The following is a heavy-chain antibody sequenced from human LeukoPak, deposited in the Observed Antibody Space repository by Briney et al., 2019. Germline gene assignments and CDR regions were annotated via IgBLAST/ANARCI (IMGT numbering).Heavy chain of an antibody. J-gene: IGHJ4*02. V-gene: IGHV1-69*06. CDR3: ARAVQVTTGGLFDY. Sequence: SVKVSCKASGGTFSNYAISWVRQAPGQGLEWMGGIIPIFDTPNFAQKFQGRVTITADKSTSTAYMELSRLRSEDTAVYYCARAVQVTTGGLFDYWGQGTLVTVSS. CDR2: IIPIFDTP. D-gene: IGHD4-17*01. CDR1: GGTFSNYA.